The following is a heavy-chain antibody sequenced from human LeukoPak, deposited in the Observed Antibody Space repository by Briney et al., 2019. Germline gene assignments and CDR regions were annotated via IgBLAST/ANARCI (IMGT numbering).Heavy chain of an antibody. V-gene: IGHV3-21*04. D-gene: IGHD1-14*01. CDR2: ISSSSSYI. CDR1: GFTFSSYS. J-gene: IGHJ4*02. CDR3: AKPARTDYADY. Sequence: GGSLRLSCAASGFTFSSYSMNWVRQAPGKGLEWVSSISSSSSYIYYADSVKGRFTISRDNAKNSLYLQMNSLRAADTAVYYCAKPARTDYADYWGQGTLVTVSS.